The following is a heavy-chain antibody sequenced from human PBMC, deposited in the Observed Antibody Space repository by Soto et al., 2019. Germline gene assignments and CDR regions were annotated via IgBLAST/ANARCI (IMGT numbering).Heavy chain of an antibody. V-gene: IGHV4-59*01. CDR2: VYYTGST. Sequence: PETLSLTYSVSGGSISGSYWSWIRQSPGKGLEWLGYVYYTGSTNYSPSLRSRVSISVDTSKNEFSLRLSSVTAADTAVYGGARSVEVPGAHIDDWGQGTHLTVS. D-gene: IGHD2-8*02. CDR1: GGSISGSY. CDR3: ARSVEVPGAHIDD. J-gene: IGHJ4*02.